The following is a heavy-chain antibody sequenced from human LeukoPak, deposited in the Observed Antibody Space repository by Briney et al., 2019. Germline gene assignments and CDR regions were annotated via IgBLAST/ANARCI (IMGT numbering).Heavy chain of an antibody. CDR1: GFTVSSNY. Sequence: PGGSLRLSCAASGFTVSSNYMSWVRQAPGKGLEWVSSIYSGGSTYYADSVKGRFTISRDSSKNTLYLQMSSLRAEDTAVYYCARGHNGNDRGAFDIWGQGTMVTASS. CDR3: ARGHNGNDRGAFDI. CDR2: IYSGGST. D-gene: IGHD1-1*01. J-gene: IGHJ3*02. V-gene: IGHV3-53*01.